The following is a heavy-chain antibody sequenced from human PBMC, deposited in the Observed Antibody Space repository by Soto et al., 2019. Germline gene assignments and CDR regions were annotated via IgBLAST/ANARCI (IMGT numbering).Heavy chain of an antibody. Sequence: PGGSLRLSCAASGFTFSSYAMSWVRQAPGKGLEWVSAISGSGGSTYYADSVKGRFTISRDNSKNTLYLQMNSLRAEDTAVYYCAKDKPYYDFWSGYEAPVNWFDPWGQGTLVTVSS. J-gene: IGHJ5*02. CDR1: GFTFSSYA. V-gene: IGHV3-23*01. D-gene: IGHD3-3*01. CDR3: AKDKPYYDFWSGYEAPVNWFDP. CDR2: ISGSGGST.